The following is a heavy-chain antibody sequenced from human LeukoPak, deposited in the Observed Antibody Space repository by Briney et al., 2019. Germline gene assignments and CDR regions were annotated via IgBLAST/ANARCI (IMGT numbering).Heavy chain of an antibody. V-gene: IGHV3-23*01. CDR2: ITGNGGST. CDR1: GFTFRTYA. Sequence: PGGSLRLSCAASGFTFRTYAMTWVRQAPGKGLEWVSSITGNGGSTYYADSVKGRFTISIDNSKNTLYLQMDSLRAEDTAVYHCARDSGSYLQPTDYWGQGTLATVSS. CDR3: ARDSGSYLQPTDY. D-gene: IGHD1-26*01. J-gene: IGHJ4*02.